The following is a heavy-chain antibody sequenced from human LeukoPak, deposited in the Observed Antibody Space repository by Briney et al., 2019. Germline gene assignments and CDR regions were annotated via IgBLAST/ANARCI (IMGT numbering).Heavy chain of an antibody. Sequence: GGAVTLSCVASEFTFSKYCMNWLRQAPGKGREWVAYITNSGNSKSYADSVNGRVTMPRDHTKNPLYLQMNGLRAEDTAVYYCARIRSTGYLTFDYWGQGILVTVSS. D-gene: IGHD3-22*01. V-gene: IGHV3-48*01. J-gene: IGHJ4*02. CDR3: ARIRSTGYLTFDY. CDR1: EFTFSKYC. CDR2: ITNSGNSK.